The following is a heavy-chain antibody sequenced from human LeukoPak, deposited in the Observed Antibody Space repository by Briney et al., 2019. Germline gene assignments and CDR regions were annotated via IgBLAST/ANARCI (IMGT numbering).Heavy chain of an antibody. J-gene: IGHJ6*02. V-gene: IGHV4-30-2*01. D-gene: IGHD4-17*01. CDR1: GGSISSDSYY. Sequence: NPSETLSLTCTVSGGSISSDSYYWTWIRQPPGKGLEWIGYIHHSGSTYYNPSLKSRATISVDRSKNQFSLKLSSVTAADTAVYYCARDNGDYEDYYYYYGMDVWGQGTTVTVSS. CDR2: IHHSGST. CDR3: ARDNGDYEDYYYYYGMDV.